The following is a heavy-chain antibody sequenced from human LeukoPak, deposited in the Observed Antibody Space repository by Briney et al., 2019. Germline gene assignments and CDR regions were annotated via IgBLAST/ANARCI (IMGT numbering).Heavy chain of an antibody. D-gene: IGHD7-27*01. CDR1: GDSIRGDY. CDR3: ARHPGASFDS. Sequence: SETLSLRCTVSGDSIRGDYWSWLRQPPGKRLEWIGYIYYTGNTTYNPSLKSRVTMSIETSRKLFSLRLPSVTAADTAVYFCARHPGASFDSWGQGNLVTVSS. V-gene: IGHV4-59*08. CDR2: IYYTGNT. J-gene: IGHJ4*02.